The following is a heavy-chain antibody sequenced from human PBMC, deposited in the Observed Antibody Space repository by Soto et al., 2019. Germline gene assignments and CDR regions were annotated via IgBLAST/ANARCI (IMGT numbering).Heavy chain of an antibody. CDR2: INPSGGSA. Sequence: QVQLVQSGAEVKKPGASVKVSCKTSGYSFTTHYLHWVRRAPGQGFEWMGVINPSGGSADYAQKFQGRVTMTSDTSTSTVYMELSSLRSEDTAVYYCARTTIAAASPYQQWGQGTPVIVSS. D-gene: IGHD6-25*01. CDR3: ARTTIAAASPYQQ. V-gene: IGHV1-46*01. J-gene: IGHJ1*01. CDR1: GYSFTTHY.